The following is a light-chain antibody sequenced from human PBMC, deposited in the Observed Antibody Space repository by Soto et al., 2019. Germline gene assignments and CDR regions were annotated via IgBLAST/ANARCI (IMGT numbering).Light chain of an antibody. J-gene: IGKJ1*01. V-gene: IGKV1-17*01. CDR3: QQYETFSGT. Sequence: IQMTQSPSSLSASVGDRVTITCRVSQGIRNELGWYQQKPGKAPKLLIYDASALPRGVPSRFSGSGSGTKFTLTIASLQPDDFATYYCQQYETFSGTFGPGTMVDVK. CDR1: QGIRNE. CDR2: DAS.